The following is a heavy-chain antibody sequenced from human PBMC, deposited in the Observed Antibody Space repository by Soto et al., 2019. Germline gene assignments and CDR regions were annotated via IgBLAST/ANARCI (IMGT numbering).Heavy chain of an antibody. D-gene: IGHD3-3*01. J-gene: IGHJ6*02. CDR3: AKGVNLEWLFLVYYYYGMDV. CDR1: GFTFSSYA. Sequence: PGGSLRLSCAASGFTFSSYAMSWVRQAPGKGLEWVSAISGSGGSTYYADSVKGRFTISRDNSKNTLYLQMNSLRAEDTAVYYCAKGVNLEWLFLVYYYYGMDVWGQGTTVTVSS. V-gene: IGHV3-23*01. CDR2: ISGSGGST.